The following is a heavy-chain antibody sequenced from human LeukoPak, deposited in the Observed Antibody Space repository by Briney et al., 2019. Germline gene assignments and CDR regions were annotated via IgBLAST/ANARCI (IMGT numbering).Heavy chain of an antibody. CDR1: GYSFTSYW. D-gene: IGHD3-22*01. J-gene: IGHJ3*02. CDR3: ARQGWRTYYYDSSGDDAFDI. CDR2: IYPGDSDT. Sequence: GESLKISCKGSGYSFTSYWIGWVRQMPGKGLEWMGIIYPGDSDTRYSPSFQGQVTISADKSISTAYLQWSSLKASDTAMYYCARQGWRTYYYDSSGDDAFDIWGQGTMVTVSS. V-gene: IGHV5-51*01.